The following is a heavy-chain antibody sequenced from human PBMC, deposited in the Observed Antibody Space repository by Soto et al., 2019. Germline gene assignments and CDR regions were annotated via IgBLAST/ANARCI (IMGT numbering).Heavy chain of an antibody. J-gene: IGHJ6*02. CDR3: ARGHSTDCSNGVCSFFYNHEMDV. Sequence: ASVKFSCKASGYSFTDYHMHWARQSPGQGLECLGRINPKSGGTSTAQRFQGSVIMTRDRSISTVYMELTRIRSDYTVVYFCARGHSTDCSNGVCSFFYNHEMDVWGQGTTVTVSS. D-gene: IGHD2-8*01. V-gene: IGHV1-2*05. CDR2: INPKSGGT. CDR1: GYSFTDYH.